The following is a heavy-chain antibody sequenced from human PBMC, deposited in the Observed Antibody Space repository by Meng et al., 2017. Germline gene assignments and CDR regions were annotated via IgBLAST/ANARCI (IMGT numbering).Heavy chain of an antibody. Sequence: GESLKISCAASGFTFSSYAMHWVRQAPGKGLEWVAVISYDGSNKYYADSVKGRFTISRHNSKNTLYLQMNSLRAEDTAVYYCASAGDDAFDIWGQGTMVTVSS. CDR1: GFTFSSYA. V-gene: IGHV3-30*01. D-gene: IGHD2-21*01. CDR3: ASAGDDAFDI. J-gene: IGHJ3*02. CDR2: ISYDGSNK.